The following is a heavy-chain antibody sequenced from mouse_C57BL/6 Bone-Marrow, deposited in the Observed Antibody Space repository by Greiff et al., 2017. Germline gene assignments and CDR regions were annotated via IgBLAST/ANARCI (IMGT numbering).Heavy chain of an antibody. Sequence: VQLQQSGPELVKPGASVKISCKASGYAFSSSWMNWVKQRPGKGLEWIGRIYPGDGDTNYNGKFKGKATLTADKSSSTAYMQLSSLTSEDSAVXFCARAFYYGSSDYYAMDYWGQGTSVTVSS. V-gene: IGHV1-82*01. D-gene: IGHD1-1*01. CDR3: ARAFYYGSSDYYAMDY. CDR2: IYPGDGDT. CDR1: GYAFSSSW. J-gene: IGHJ4*01.